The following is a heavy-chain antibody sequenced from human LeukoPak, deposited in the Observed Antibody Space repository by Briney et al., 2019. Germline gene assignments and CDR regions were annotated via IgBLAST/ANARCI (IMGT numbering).Heavy chain of an antibody. D-gene: IGHD3-22*01. V-gene: IGHV3-23*01. CDR3: KTYFYDSSGYYHGG. Sequence: QSGGSLRLSCAASGFTFSSYAMGWVRQAPGKGLEWVSAISGSGGSTYYADSVKGRFTISRDNSKNTLYLQMDSLRAEDTAVYYCKTYFYDSSGYYHGGWGQGTLVTVSS. CDR2: ISGSGGST. CDR1: GFTFSSYA. J-gene: IGHJ4*02.